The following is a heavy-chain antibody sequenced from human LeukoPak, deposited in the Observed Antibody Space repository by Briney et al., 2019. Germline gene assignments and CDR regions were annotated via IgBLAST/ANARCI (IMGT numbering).Heavy chain of an antibody. D-gene: IGHD3-10*02. J-gene: IGHJ6*04. CDR2: ISSSGSTI. Sequence: GGSLRLSCAASGFTFSSYEMNWVRQAPGKGLEWVSYISSSGSTIYYADSVKSRFTISRDNAKDSLYLQMNSLRAEDTAVYYCAELGITMIGGVWGKGTTVTISS. CDR1: GFTFSSYE. V-gene: IGHV3-48*03. CDR3: AELGITMIGGV.